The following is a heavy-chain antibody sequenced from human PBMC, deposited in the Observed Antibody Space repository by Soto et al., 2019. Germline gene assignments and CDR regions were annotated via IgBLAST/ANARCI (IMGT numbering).Heavy chain of an antibody. CDR3: ARERGFVRGVLRYYLDY. V-gene: IGHV3-33*01. CDR1: GYSFRSYG. J-gene: IGHJ4*02. CDR2: IWYDGSNE. Sequence: QVKLVESGGGVVQPAGSLRLSCAASGYSFRSYGMHWVRQAPGKGLERVALIWYDGSNEYYADSVQGRFTISRDNSETTVYLQMNSLSVEDTDIYCCARERGFVRGVLRYYLDYWGQGTLVTVSS. D-gene: IGHD3-10*01.